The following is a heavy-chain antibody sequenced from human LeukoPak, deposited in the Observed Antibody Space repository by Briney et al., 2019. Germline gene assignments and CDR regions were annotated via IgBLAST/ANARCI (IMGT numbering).Heavy chain of an antibody. CDR3: ASGAFPNLICSSTSCLDGGFDY. CDR1: GGSISSGGYY. V-gene: IGHV4-30-2*01. Sequence: PSQTLSLTCTVSGGSISSGGYYWSWIRQPPGKGLEWIGYIYHSGSTYYNPSLKSRVTISVDRSKNQFSLKLSSVTAADTAVYYCASGAFPNLICSSTSCLDGGFDYWGQGTLVTVSS. CDR2: IYHSGST. D-gene: IGHD2-2*01. J-gene: IGHJ4*02.